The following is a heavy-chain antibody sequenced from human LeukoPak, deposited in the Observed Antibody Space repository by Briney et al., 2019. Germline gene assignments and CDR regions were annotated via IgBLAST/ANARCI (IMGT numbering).Heavy chain of an antibody. CDR2: IYYSGST. D-gene: IGHD5-18*01. CDR1: GGSISSSSYY. CDR3: ARGNKYSYGSEFDY. V-gene: IGHV4-39*07. J-gene: IGHJ4*02. Sequence: PSEILSLTCTVSGGSISSSSYYWGWVRQPPGKGLEWIGSIYYSGSTYYNPSLKSRVTISIDTSKNQFSLKLSSVTAADTAVYYCARGNKYSYGSEFDYWGQGTLVTVSS.